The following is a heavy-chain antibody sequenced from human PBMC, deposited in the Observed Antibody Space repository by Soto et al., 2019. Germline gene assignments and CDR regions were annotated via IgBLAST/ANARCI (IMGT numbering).Heavy chain of an antibody. CDR2: TYYRSKWYN. D-gene: IGHD6-13*01. CDR1: GDSVSSNSAA. V-gene: IGHV6-1*01. Sequence: KQSQTLSLTCAISGDSVSSNSAAWNWIRQSPSRGLEWLGRTYYRSKWYNDYAVSVKSRITINPDTSKNQFSLQLNSVTPEDTAVYYCAREGDIAAAENLGGLYGMDVWGQGTTVTVSS. J-gene: IGHJ6*02. CDR3: AREGDIAAAENLGGLYGMDV.